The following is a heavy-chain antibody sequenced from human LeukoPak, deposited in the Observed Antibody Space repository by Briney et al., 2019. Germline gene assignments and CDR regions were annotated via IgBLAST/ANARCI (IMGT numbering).Heavy chain of an antibody. V-gene: IGHV3-48*03. CDR3: ATNSGRYRFFDY. CDR1: GFTFSSYE. J-gene: IGHJ4*02. D-gene: IGHD6-19*01. CDR2: ISASGTTI. Sequence: GGSLRLSCAASGFTFSSYEMNGVRQAPGKGLEWVSYISASGTTIQYADSVKGRFTISRDNAKNSLYVQMSGLRAEDTAVYYCATNSGRYRFFDYWGQGTLVTVSS.